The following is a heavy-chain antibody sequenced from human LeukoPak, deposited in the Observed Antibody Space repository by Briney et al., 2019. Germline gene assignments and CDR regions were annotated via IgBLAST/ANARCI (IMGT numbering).Heavy chain of an antibody. J-gene: IGHJ6*04. D-gene: IGHD1-26*01. CDR2: IYSSGST. Sequence: SETLSLTCTVSGGSISSYYWSWIRQPAGKGLEWIGRIYSSGSTNYNPSLKSRVTMSVDTSKNQFSLKLSSVTAADTAVYYCARDPSEWELLRHSRAMDVWGKGTTVTVSS. CDR3: ARDPSEWELLRHSRAMDV. CDR1: GGSISSYY. V-gene: IGHV4-4*07.